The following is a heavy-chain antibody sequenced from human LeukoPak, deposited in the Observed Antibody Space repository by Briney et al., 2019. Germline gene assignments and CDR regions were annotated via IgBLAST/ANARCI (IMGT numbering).Heavy chain of an antibody. J-gene: IGHJ3*02. CDR2: INPDASEK. CDR1: GFILNDHY. D-gene: IGHD5-12*01. V-gene: IGHV3-7*01. CDR3: ARDPYYRGCYGAFDI. Sequence: PGESLKISCVASGFILNDHYMTWVRQAPGKGLEWVANINPDASEKKYVDSVEGRFTISRDNAKNSLYLQMNSLMVEDTAVYYCARDPYYRGCYGAFDIWGKGTMVTVST.